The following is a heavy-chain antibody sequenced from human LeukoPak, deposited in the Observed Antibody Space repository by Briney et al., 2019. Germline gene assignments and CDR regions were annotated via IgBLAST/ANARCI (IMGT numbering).Heavy chain of an antibody. Sequence: GGSLSLSCTGSGFSVSNFWVAWVRQAPGKGLEWVANINEDETGKYYVDSVKGRFTISRDNAKNSLFLQMNSVRVEDTAVYYCATDAFSYPNTWGQGTQVTVSS. D-gene: IGHD3-16*01. V-gene: IGHV3-7*01. CDR3: ATDAFSYPNT. CDR2: INEDETGK. J-gene: IGHJ5*02. CDR1: GFSVSNFW.